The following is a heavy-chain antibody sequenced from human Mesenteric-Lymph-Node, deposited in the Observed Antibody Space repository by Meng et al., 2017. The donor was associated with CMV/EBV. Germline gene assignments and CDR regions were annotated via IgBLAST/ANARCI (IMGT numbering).Heavy chain of an antibody. V-gene: IGHV2-5*02. CDR2: IYWDVDK. Sequence: QITLKESGPTLVKPTQTLTLTCTFSGFSLSTSGVGVGWIRQPPGKALEWLALIYWDVDKRYSPSLKSRLTITKDTSKNQVVLTMTNMDPVDTATYYCAHSSGIAAAGPFYFDYWGQGTLVTVSS. D-gene: IGHD6-13*01. J-gene: IGHJ4*02. CDR3: AHSSGIAAAGPFYFDY. CDR1: GFSLSTSGVG.